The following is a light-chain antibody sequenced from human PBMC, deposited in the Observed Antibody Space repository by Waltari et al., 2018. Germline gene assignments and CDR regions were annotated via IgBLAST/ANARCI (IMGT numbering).Light chain of an antibody. J-gene: IGLJ2*01. CDR3: ASYAASTTF. Sequence: QSALTQPASVSGSPGQSITLSCTGTSSDIGSSILVSWYQQHPGKAPRLMIYEVNRRPSGVSARFSGSTSGNTASLTISGLQAEDEADYYCASYAASTTFFGGGTKVTVL. V-gene: IGLV2-23*02. CDR1: SSDIGSSIL. CDR2: EVN.